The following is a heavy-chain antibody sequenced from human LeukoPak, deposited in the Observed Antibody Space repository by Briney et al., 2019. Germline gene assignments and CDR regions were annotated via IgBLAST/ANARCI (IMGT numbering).Heavy chain of an antibody. V-gene: IGHV3-53*01. CDR3: ARDRGYSGYLGAFDI. CDR2: IYSGGST. J-gene: IGHJ3*02. D-gene: IGHD5-12*01. Sequence: PGGSLRLSCAASGFTVSNNYMTWVRQAPGKGLEWVSVIYSGGSTYYADSVKGRFTISRDNSKNTLYLQMNSLRAEDTAVYYCARDRGYSGYLGAFDIWGQGTMVTVSS. CDR1: GFTVSNNY.